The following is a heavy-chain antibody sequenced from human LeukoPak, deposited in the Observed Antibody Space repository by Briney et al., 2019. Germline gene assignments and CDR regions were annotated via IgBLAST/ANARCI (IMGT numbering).Heavy chain of an antibody. V-gene: IGHV5-51*01. CDR1: GYRFSSYW. J-gene: IGHJ3*02. CDR3: ARRAFGALLPHQDAFDN. CDR2: IYPGDPDT. Sequence: PGESLKISCKGSGYRFSSYWIGWVRQMPGKGLEWMGIIYPGDPDTRYSPSFQGQVTISADKSISTAYLQWSSLRASDTAMYYCARRAFGALLPHQDAFDNWGQGTMVTVSS. D-gene: IGHD3-10*01.